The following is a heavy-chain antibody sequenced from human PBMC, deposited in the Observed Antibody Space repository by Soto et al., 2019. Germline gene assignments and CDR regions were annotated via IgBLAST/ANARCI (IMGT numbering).Heavy chain of an antibody. Sequence: EVQLLESGGGLVQPGGSLRLSCAASGFTFSSYAMSWVRQAPGKGLEWVSAISGSGGSTYYADSVKGRFTISRDNSKNTLYLQMNSLRAEDTAVYYCAKALTITMVRGVTIDYWGQGTLVTVSS. V-gene: IGHV3-23*01. J-gene: IGHJ4*02. CDR3: AKALTITMVRGVTIDY. CDR1: GFTFSSYA. CDR2: ISGSGGST. D-gene: IGHD3-10*01.